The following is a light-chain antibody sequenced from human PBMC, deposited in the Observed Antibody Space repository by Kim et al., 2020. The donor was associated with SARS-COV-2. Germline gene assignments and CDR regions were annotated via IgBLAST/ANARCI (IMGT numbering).Light chain of an antibody. J-gene: IGLJ2*01. CDR2: YDS. CDR3: QVWDTDSDHVV. CDR1: NIGSKS. Sequence: SYELTQPPSVSVAPGKTARITCGGYNIGSKSIHWYQRKPGQAPVLVIYYDSDRPSGIPERFSGSNSGSTATLTIGRVEAGDEDDYYCQVWDTDSDHVVFGGGTQLTVL. V-gene: IGLV3-21*01.